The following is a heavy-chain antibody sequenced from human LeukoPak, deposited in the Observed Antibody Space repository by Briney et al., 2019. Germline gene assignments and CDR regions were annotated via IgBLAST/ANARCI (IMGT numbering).Heavy chain of an antibody. V-gene: IGHV1-69*05. D-gene: IGHD2-2*01. CDR1: GGTFSSYA. J-gene: IGHJ4*02. CDR3: AREYCSSTSCYGGGVDY. Sequence: SVKVSCKASGGTFSSYAISWVRQAPGQGLEWMGGIIPIFGTANYAQKFQGRVTITTDESTSTAYMELSSLRSEDTAVYYCAREYCSSTSCYGGGVDYWGQGTLVTVSS. CDR2: IIPIFGTA.